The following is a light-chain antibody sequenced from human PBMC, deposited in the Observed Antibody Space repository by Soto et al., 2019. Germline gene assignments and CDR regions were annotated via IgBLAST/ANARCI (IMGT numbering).Light chain of an antibody. CDR1: QSVSNF. V-gene: IGKV3-11*01. CDR2: DAS. J-gene: IGKJ5*01. Sequence: EIVLTQSPGTLSLSPGKRATLSCRASQSVSNFLAWYQQKPGQAPRLLIYDASNRATGIPARFSGSGSGTDFTLTISSLEPEDFAVYYCQQRSNWLSITFGQGTRLEIK. CDR3: QQRSNWLSIT.